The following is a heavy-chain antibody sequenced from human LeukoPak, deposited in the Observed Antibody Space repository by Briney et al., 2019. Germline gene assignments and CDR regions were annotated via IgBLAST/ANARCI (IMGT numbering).Heavy chain of an antibody. CDR1: DGSISNHY. CDR2: INYSGST. D-gene: IGHD3-10*01. J-gene: IGHJ6*02. CDR3: AKDIYGSGSYYGNGLDV. Sequence: SETLSLTCTVSDGSISNHYWSWIRQPPGKGPEWLGNINYSGSTKYNPSLKGRVVMSVDTSKNQFSLKLSSVTAADTAVYYCAKDIYGSGSYYGNGLDVWGRGTTVTVSS. V-gene: IGHV4-59*11.